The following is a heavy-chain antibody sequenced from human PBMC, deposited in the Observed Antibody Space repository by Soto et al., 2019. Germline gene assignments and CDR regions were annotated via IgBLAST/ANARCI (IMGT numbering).Heavy chain of an antibody. CDR3: AKDGGVGIVATIEDYYYYGMDV. V-gene: IGHV3-30*18. CDR1: GFTFSSYG. J-gene: IGHJ6*02. CDR2: ISYDGSNK. Sequence: PGGSLRLSCAASGFTFSSYGMHWVRQAPGKGLEWVAVISYDGSNKYYADSVKGRFTISRDNSKNTLYLQMNSLRAEDTAVYYCAKDGGVGIVATIEDYYYYGMDVWGQGTTVTVSS. D-gene: IGHD5-12*01.